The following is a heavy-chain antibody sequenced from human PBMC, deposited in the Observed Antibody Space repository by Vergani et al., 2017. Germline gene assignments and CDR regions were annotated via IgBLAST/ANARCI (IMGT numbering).Heavy chain of an antibody. Sequence: EVQLVESGGGLVQPGGSLRLSCAASGFTFSSYSMNWVRQAPGKGLEWVSYISSSSSYTNYADSVKGRFTISRDNAKNSRYLQMNSLRAEDTAVYYCARSSASGGGDRRILQHWGQGTLVTVSS. CDR3: ARSSASGGGDRRILQH. CDR1: GFTFSSYS. CDR2: ISSSSSYT. D-gene: IGHD2-21*01. V-gene: IGHV3-48*04. J-gene: IGHJ1*01.